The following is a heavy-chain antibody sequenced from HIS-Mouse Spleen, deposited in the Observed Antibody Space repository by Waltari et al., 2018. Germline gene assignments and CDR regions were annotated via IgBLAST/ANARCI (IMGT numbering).Heavy chain of an antibody. Sequence: QLQLQESGPGLVKPSETLSLTCTVSGGSISSSSYYWGWIRQPPGQGLEWVGSIYYSGSTYYNPSLKSRVTISVDTSKNQFSLKLSSVTAADTAVYYCARVLRIQLWFDYWGQGTLVTVSS. J-gene: IGHJ4*02. CDR3: ARVLRIQLWFDY. D-gene: IGHD5-18*01. V-gene: IGHV4-39*07. CDR1: GGSISSSSYY. CDR2: IYYSGST.